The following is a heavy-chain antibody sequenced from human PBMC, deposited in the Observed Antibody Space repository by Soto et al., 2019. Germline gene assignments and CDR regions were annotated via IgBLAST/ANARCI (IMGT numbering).Heavy chain of an antibody. CDR3: ARNLFGVIIMLDY. D-gene: IGHD3-3*01. CDR2: ISTYSGNT. V-gene: IGHV1-18*04. J-gene: IGHJ4*02. Sequence: APVKVSCKASGYTFTSYGISWGRQAPGQGLEWMGWISTYSGNTDYAQKFQGRITMTTDTSTDTVYLELRHLRSDDTTLYFCARNLFGVIIMLDYWGQGTLVTVSS. CDR1: GYTFTSYG.